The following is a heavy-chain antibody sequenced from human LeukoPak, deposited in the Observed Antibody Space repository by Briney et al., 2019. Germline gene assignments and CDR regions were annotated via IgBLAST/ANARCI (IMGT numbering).Heavy chain of an antibody. V-gene: IGHV4-59*08. CDR2: IYYSGST. J-gene: IGHJ5*02. Sequence: SETLSLTCTVSGASISNFYWSWIRQPPGKGLEWIGYIYYSGSTYYNPSLKSRVTISVDTSKNQFSLKLSSVTAADTAVYYCARLPGFDPWGQGTLVTVSS. CDR1: GASISNFY. CDR3: ARLPGFDP.